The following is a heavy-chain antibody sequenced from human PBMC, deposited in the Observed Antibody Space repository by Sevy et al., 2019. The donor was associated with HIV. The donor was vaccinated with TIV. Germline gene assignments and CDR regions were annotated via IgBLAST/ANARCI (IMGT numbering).Heavy chain of an antibody. CDR1: GGSISSFC. Sequence: SETLSLTCTVSGGSISSFCWSWIRQPAGKGLELIGRIYSSGSTNYNPSLKSRVTMSVDTSKNQFSLKLSSVTAADTAVYYCARESTNGWYNDYWGQGTLVTVSS. D-gene: IGHD6-19*01. V-gene: IGHV4-4*07. CDR3: ARESTNGWYNDY. CDR2: IYSSGST. J-gene: IGHJ4*02.